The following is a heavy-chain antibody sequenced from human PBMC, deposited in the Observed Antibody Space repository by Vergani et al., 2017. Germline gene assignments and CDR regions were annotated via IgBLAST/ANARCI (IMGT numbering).Heavy chain of an antibody. CDR2: IIPLFGTA. Sequence: QVQLVQSGAEMKKPGSSVKVSCKASGGTFSSYGITWVRQAPGQGLEWMGRIIPLFGTANYAQMLQGRVTITADESTSTAYMELSSLRSEDTAVYYCARGYGGCAGGSCYSYGGQGTQVTVSS. CDR3: ARGYGGCAGGSCYSY. J-gene: IGHJ4*02. D-gene: IGHD2-15*01. CDR1: GGTFSSYG. V-gene: IGHV1-69*13.